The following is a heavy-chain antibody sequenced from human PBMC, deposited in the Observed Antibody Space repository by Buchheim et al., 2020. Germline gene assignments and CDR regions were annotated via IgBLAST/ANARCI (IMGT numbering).Heavy chain of an antibody. V-gene: IGHV4-59*01. J-gene: IGHJ4*02. CDR2: IYYSGST. CDR3: ARGDGFGYCSGGSCYSEGDHYFDY. CDR1: GGSISSYY. Sequence: QVQLQESGPGLVKPSETLSLTCPVSGGSISSYYWSWIRQPPGKGLEWVGYIYYSGSTNYNPSLQIRVPITVDTSKNQFSLKLSSVTAADTAVYYCARGDGFGYCSGGSCYSEGDHYFDYWGQGTL. D-gene: IGHD2-15*01.